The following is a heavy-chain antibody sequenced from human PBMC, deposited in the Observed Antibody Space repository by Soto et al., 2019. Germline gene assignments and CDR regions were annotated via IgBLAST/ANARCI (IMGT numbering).Heavy chain of an antibody. D-gene: IGHD1-26*01. Sequence: QVQLMQSGAEVKKPGASVKVSCKTSGYTFTSYGISWVRQAPGQGLEWLGWISGYSGNTTYVQKLQGRVTMTTDTSTSTVYMELRSLRSDDTAVYYCARERGGGSYSNWFDPWGQGTLVTVSS. CDR1: GYTFTSYG. CDR2: ISGYSGNT. V-gene: IGHV1-18*04. CDR3: ARERGGGSYSNWFDP. J-gene: IGHJ5*02.